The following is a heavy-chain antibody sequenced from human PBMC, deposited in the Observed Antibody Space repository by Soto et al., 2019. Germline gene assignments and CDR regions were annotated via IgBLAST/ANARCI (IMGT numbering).Heavy chain of an antibody. CDR1: GYTFSTHV. D-gene: IGHD3-9*01. J-gene: IGHJ4*02. Sequence: HVQLVQSGAEVRKPGASVKVSCKASGYTFSTHVISWVRQAPGQGLEWMGWISAYNGDTNYAQKLQGRLTVTTDTSTSPAYMELKNLRSDDTAVYYCARAEDDILTAYPYYFDYWGQGTLVTVSS. CDR2: ISAYNGDT. V-gene: IGHV1-18*01. CDR3: ARAEDDILTAYPYYFDY.